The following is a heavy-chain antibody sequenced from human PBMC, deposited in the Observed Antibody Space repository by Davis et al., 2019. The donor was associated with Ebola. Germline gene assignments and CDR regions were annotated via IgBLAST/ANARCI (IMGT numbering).Heavy chain of an antibody. CDR2: MNPNSGNT. Sequence: ASVKVSCKASGYTFTSYDINWVRQATGQGLEWMGWMNPNSGNTGYAQKFQGRVTMTRNTSISTAYMELSSLRSDDTAVYYCAKGVVPAAKLRGYYFDYWGQGTLVTVSS. D-gene: IGHD2-2*01. V-gene: IGHV1-8*01. CDR3: AKGVVPAAKLRGYYFDY. CDR1: GYTFTSYD. J-gene: IGHJ4*02.